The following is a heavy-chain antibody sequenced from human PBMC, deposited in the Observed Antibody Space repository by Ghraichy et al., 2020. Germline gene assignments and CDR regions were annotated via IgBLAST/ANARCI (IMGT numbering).Heavy chain of an antibody. Sequence: SETLSLTCTVSGDSVSSSSYYWGWIRQPPGQGLEWITSIYFTGTTYYNPSLQSRVTMSVDTSTNQFSLRLTSVTAADTAVDYCARCRPPLTVSYPDAFDIWGQGTMITVSS. J-gene: IGHJ3*02. CDR2: IYFTGTT. V-gene: IGHV4-39*07. CDR1: GDSVSSSSYY. CDR3: ARCRPPLTVSYPDAFDI. D-gene: IGHD1-26*01.